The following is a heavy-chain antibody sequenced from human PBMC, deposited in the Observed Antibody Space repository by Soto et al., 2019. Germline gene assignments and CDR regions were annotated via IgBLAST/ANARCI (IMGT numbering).Heavy chain of an antibody. D-gene: IGHD2-2*01. V-gene: IGHV3-33*03. CDR3: ASRSPALDY. J-gene: IGHJ4*02. Sequence: QVQLVESGGGVVQPGRSLRLSCAASGFTFSSYGMHWVRQAPGKGLEWVAVIWYDGSNKYYADSVKGRFTISRDNSKNTRYLQMNSLGAEDTAVYYCASRSPALDYWGQGTLVTVSS. CDR2: IWYDGSNK. CDR1: GFTFSSYG.